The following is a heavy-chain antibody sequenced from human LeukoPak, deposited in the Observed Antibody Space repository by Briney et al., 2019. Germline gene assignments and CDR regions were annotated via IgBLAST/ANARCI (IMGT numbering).Heavy chain of an antibody. CDR2: MYYGGST. J-gene: IGHJ6*03. CDR1: GGSISSSNYY. D-gene: IGHD3-10*01. CDR3: ARHAHSGDFYTTSYYYYYMDV. V-gene: IGHV4-39*01. Sequence: IPSETLSLTCTVSGGSISSSNYYWGWIRQPPGKGLEWIGSMYYGGSTYSNPSLKSRVTISVDTSKNQFSLKLTSVTAADTAVFFCARHAHSGDFYTTSYYYYYMDVWGKGTTVTVSS.